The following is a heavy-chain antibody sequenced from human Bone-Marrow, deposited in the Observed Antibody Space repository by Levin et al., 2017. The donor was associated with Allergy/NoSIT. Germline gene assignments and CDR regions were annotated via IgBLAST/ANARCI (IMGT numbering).Heavy chain of an antibody. Sequence: GESLKISCSASGFTFSSSGIHWVRQAPGKGLEWVAVMSYDGSNHFVADSVKGRFTVSRDNSNNTLYLQMNSLRPEDTAAYYCAMIVVVIPTWGQGTLVTVSS. D-gene: IGHD3-22*01. CDR3: AMIVVVIPT. V-gene: IGHV3-30*03. J-gene: IGHJ4*02. CDR2: MSYDGSNH. CDR1: GFTFSSSG.